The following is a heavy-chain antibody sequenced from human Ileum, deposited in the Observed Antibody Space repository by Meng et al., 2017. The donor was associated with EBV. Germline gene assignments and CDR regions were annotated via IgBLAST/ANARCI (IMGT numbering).Heavy chain of an antibody. Sequence: QLQESGPGPVNPSGTLSLTCAVSGCSISSSNWWNWVRQPPGKGLEWIGEIYYSGSTIYNPSLKSRVTISVDKSKNLFSLKLSSVTAADTAVYYCARGYGSGRDYFDYWGQGTLVTVSS. CDR3: ARGYGSGRDYFDY. CDR1: GCSISSSNW. D-gene: IGHD3-10*01. J-gene: IGHJ4*02. V-gene: IGHV4-4*02. CDR2: IYYSGST.